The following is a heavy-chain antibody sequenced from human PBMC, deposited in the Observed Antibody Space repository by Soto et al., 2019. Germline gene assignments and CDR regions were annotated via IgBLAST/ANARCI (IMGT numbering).Heavy chain of an antibody. CDR2: IIPIFGTA. V-gene: IGHV1-69*01. CDR3: AKLADHGSGSNGPRTKYYYYYYGMDV. D-gene: IGHD3-10*01. CDR1: GGTFSSYA. J-gene: IGHJ6*02. Sequence: VKVSCKASGGTFSSYAISWVRQAPGQGLEWMGGIIPIFGTANYAQKLQGRVTITADESTSTAYMELSSLRSEDTAVYYCAKLADHGSGSNGPRTKYYYYYYGMDVWGQGTTVTVSS.